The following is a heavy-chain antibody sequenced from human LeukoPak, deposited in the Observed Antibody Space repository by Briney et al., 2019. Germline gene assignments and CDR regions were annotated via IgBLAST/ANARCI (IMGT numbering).Heavy chain of an antibody. CDR1: GFSLNTHRVG. Sequence: SGPTLVKPTQTLTLTCTFSGFSLNTHRVGVGWIRQPPAKALEGLALIYWDDDKRYSPSLRTRLTITKEISKNQVVLTMTNMASVDTGTYFCVRISRSFVVASDWFFDLWGRGTLVTVSS. CDR3: VRISRSFVVASDWFFDL. D-gene: IGHD2-21*01. CDR2: IYWDDDK. V-gene: IGHV2-5*04. J-gene: IGHJ2*01.